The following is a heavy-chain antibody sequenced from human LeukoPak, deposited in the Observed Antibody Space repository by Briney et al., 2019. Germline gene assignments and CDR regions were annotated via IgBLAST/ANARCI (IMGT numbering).Heavy chain of an antibody. CDR3: ARSSGTGTFSY. CDR2: VYYGRSP. J-gene: IGHJ4*02. CDR1: GGSISNYY. Sequence: PSETLSLTCTVSGGSISNYYWSWIRQPPGKGLEWIGSVYYGRSPYFNPSLESRATISVDTSKNHSSLKMSSVTAADTAVYYCARSSGTGTFSYWGQGTLVTVSS. D-gene: IGHD6-25*01. V-gene: IGHV4-59*05.